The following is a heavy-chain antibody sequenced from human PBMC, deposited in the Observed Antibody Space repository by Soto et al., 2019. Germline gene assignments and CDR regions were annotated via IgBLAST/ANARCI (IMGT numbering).Heavy chain of an antibody. J-gene: IGHJ6*02. CDR1: GFTFSSYG. CDR2: ISYDGSNK. V-gene: IGHV3-30*18. CDR3: AKSVSTRPSYYYYGMDV. Sequence: LRLSCAASGFTFSSYGMHWVRQAPGKGLEWVAVISYDGSNKYYADSVKGRFTISRDNSKNTLYLQMNSLRAEDTAVYYCAKSVSTRPSYYYYGMDVWGQGTTVTVSS. D-gene: IGHD2-2*01.